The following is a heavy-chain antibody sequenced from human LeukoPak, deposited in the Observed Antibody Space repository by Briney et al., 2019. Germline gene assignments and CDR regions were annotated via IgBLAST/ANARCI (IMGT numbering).Heavy chain of an antibody. CDR3: ARDPRGPTTYDHSGRDTLDY. D-gene: IGHD3-22*01. V-gene: IGHV3-74*01. CDR2: INSDGSST. CDR1: GFTFSSYW. Sequence: PGGSLRLSCAASGFTFSSYWMHWVRQAPGKGLVRVSRINSDGSSTSYADSVKGRFTVSRDNSKNTLYLQMNSLRHEDTAVYYCARDPRGPTTYDHSGRDTLDYWGQGTLVTVSS. J-gene: IGHJ4*02.